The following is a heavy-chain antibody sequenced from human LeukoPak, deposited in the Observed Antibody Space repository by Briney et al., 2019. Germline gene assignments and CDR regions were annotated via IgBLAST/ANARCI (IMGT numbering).Heavy chain of an antibody. CDR2: INPNSGGT. Sequence: GAPVKVSCKASGYTFTGYYMHWVRQAPGQGLEWMGWINPNSGGTNYAQKFQGRVTMTRDTSISTAYMELSRLRSDDTAVYYCAREVEYSSSMDVWGKGTTVTVSS. J-gene: IGHJ6*03. D-gene: IGHD6-6*01. CDR3: AREVEYSSSMDV. V-gene: IGHV1-2*02. CDR1: GYTFTGYY.